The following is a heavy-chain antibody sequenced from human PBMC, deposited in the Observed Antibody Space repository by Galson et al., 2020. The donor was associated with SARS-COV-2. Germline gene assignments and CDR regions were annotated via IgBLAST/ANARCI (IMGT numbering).Heavy chain of an antibody. CDR1: GFTFSNFA. J-gene: IGHJ3*02. CDR3: AREWYSGCAVVRGGAQNTRSRCAFDI. D-gene: IGHD3-10*01. V-gene: IGHV3-30-3*01. CDR2: ILYDGSNR. Sequence: TGGSLRLSCAASGFTFSNFAMHWVRQAPGKGLEWVAVILYDGSNRYYADSVKGRFTISRDNSKNTLYLQMNSLTAEDTAVYYCAREWYSGCAVVRGGAQNTRSRCAFDIWGQGTMVTVSS.